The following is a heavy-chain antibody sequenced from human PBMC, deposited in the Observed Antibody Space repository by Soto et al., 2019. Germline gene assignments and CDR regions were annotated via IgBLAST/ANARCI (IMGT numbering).Heavy chain of an antibody. CDR2: ISGSGGST. J-gene: IGHJ4*02. V-gene: IGHV3-23*01. Sequence: EVQLLESGGGLVQPGGSLRVSCAASGFTFSSYAMSWVRQAPGKGLEWVSAISGSGGSTYYADSVKGRFTISRDNSKNTLYLQMNSLRAEDTAVYYCAKARADYYGSGSPIDYWGQGTLVTVSS. CDR3: AKARADYYGSGSPIDY. CDR1: GFTFSSYA. D-gene: IGHD3-10*01.